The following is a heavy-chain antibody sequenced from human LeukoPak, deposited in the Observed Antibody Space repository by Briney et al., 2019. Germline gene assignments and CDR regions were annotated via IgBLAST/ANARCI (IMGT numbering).Heavy chain of an antibody. CDR1: GFTVSSNY. D-gene: IGHD2-2*01. J-gene: IGHJ3*02. Sequence: GGSLRLSCAASGFTVSSNYMSWVRQAPGKGLEWVSVIYSGGSKYYADSVKGRFTISRDNSKNTLYFQMNSLRAENTAVYYWAYLFYCSRCYPANAFDIWGQGTMVTVSS. CDR2: IYSGGSK. V-gene: IGHV3-66*01. CDR3: AYLFYCSRCYPANAFDI.